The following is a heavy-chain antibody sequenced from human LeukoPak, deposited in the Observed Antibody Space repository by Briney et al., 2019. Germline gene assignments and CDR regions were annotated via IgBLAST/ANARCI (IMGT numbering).Heavy chain of an antibody. D-gene: IGHD5-24*01. CDR3: AKSQDGYNAPDAFDI. Sequence: GGSLRLSCAASGFTFSSYAMSWVRQAPGKGLEWVSAISGSGGSTHYADSVKGRFTISRDNSKNTLYLQMNSLRAEDTAVYYCAKSQDGYNAPDAFDIWGQGTMVTVSS. CDR1: GFTFSSYA. J-gene: IGHJ3*02. CDR2: ISGSGGST. V-gene: IGHV3-23*01.